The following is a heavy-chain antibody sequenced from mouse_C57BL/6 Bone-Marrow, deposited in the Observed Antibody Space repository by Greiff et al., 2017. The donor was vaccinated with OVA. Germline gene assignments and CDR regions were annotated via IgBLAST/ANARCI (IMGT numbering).Heavy chain of an antibody. D-gene: IGHD4-1*01. CDR2: IDPSDSET. Sequence: QVQLQQSGAELVRPGSSVKLSCKASGYTFTSYWMHWVKQRPIQGLEWIGNIDPSDSETHYNQKFKDKATLTVDKSSSTAYMQLSILTSEDSAVYYCARGGWDTFCYWGQVTLVTVAA. V-gene: IGHV1-52*01. CDR1: GYTFTSYW. CDR3: ARGGWDTFCY. J-gene: IGHJ3*02.